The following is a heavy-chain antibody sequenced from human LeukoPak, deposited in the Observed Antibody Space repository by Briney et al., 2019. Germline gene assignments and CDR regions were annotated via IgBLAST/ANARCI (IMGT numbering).Heavy chain of an antibody. D-gene: IGHD3-22*01. V-gene: IGHV4-59*01. CDR3: AGALVVVSDAFDI. J-gene: IGHJ3*02. CDR2: VYYSGST. CDR1: GGSISSYY. Sequence: SETLSLTCTVSGGSISSYYWSWIRQPPGKGLEWIGYVYYSGSTNYNPSLKSRVTISVDTSKNQFSLKLSSVTAADTAVYYCAGALVVVSDAFDIWGQGTMVTVSS.